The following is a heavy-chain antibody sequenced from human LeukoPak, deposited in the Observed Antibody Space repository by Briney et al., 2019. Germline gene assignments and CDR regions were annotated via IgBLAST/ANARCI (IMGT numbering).Heavy chain of an antibody. V-gene: IGHV4-30-2*01. CDR1: GASISSGDYY. J-gene: IGHJ3*02. CDR3: AREAYYYDSSNAFDI. Sequence: SETLSLTCTVSGASISSGDYYWNWIRQPPGRGLQWIGYIYHNGSTYYNPSLKSRVTISLDRSKNQFSLKLSSVTAADTAVYYCAREAYYYDSSNAFDIWGQGTMVTVSS. D-gene: IGHD3-22*01. CDR2: IYHNGST.